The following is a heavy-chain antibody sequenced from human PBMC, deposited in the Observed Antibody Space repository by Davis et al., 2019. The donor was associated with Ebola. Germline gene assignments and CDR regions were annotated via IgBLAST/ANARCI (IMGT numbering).Heavy chain of an antibody. D-gene: IGHD6-25*01. CDR1: GYTFSSYG. CDR3: ARDLAAPSGAHFSYFGVDV. J-gene: IGHJ6*04. Sequence: AASVKVSCKASGYTFSSYGIRWVRQAPGQGLEWMGWISPHEDNTNYAPRFQGRITLTKDRATSTVYMELRSLTSDDTAVYYCARDLAAPSGAHFSYFGVDVWGEGTSVAVSS. V-gene: IGHV1-18*01. CDR2: ISPHEDNT.